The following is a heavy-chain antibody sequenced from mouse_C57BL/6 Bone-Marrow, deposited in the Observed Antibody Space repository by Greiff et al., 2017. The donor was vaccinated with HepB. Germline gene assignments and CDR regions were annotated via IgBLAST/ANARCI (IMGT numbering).Heavy chain of an antibody. Sequence: EVNVVESGGGLVKPGGSLKLSCAASGFTFSDYGMHWVRQAPEKGLEWVAYISSGSSTIYYADTVKGRFTISRDNAKNTLFLQMTSLRSEATAMYYCSRSIDYGHDRYFEVWGTGTTVTVSS. CDR3: SRSIDYGHDRYFEV. V-gene: IGHV5-17*01. J-gene: IGHJ1*03. CDR1: GFTFSDYG. D-gene: IGHD2-2*01. CDR2: ISSGSSTI.